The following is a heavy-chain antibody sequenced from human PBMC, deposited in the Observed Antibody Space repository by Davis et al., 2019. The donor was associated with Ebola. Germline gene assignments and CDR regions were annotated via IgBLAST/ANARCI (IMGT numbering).Heavy chain of an antibody. CDR3: AKDRGDFWK. Sequence: GGSLRLSCAASGFTFSNYAMHWVRQAPGKGLEWVAFISYDGSNEYYGDSVKGRFTISRDNSKNTLFLQMNSLTADDTAVYYCAKDRGDFWKWGQGTLVTVSS. D-gene: IGHD3-3*01. J-gene: IGHJ4*02. CDR2: ISYDGSNE. CDR1: GFTFSNYA. V-gene: IGHV3-30*18.